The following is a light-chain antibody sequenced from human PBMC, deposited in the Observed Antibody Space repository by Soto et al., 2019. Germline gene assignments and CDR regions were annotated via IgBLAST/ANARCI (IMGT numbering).Light chain of an antibody. CDR2: RNS. CDR3: ATWDDRLNGHV. V-gene: IGLV1-47*01. J-gene: IGLJ1*01. CDR1: SSNIGTNY. Sequence: QSALNQPPSASGTPGQRVTVSCSGSSSNIGTNYVYWYQQLPGTAPTLLIYRNSQRPSGVPDRFSGSKSGTSASLAISGLRSEDEPDYYCATWDDRLNGHVFGTGTKVTVL.